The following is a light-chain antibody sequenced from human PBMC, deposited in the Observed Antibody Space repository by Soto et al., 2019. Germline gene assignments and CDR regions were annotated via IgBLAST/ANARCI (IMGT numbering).Light chain of an antibody. CDR3: AAWDDSLSARYV. Sequence: QSVLTQPPSASGTPGQRVTISCSGSSSNIGSNYEYWYQQLPGTAPKLLFYRNNHRPSGVPDRFSGSKSGTSASLAISGLRSEDEADYYCAAWDDSLSARYVFGTGTKLTVL. V-gene: IGLV1-47*01. J-gene: IGLJ1*01. CDR2: RNN. CDR1: SSNIGSNY.